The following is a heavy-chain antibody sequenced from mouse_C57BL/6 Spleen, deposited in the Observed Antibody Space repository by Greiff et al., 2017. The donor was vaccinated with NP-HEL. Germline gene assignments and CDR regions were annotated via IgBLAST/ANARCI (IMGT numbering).Heavy chain of an antibody. CDR1: GFSLTSYG. J-gene: IGHJ3*01. Sequence: QVQLKESGPGLVQPSQSLSITCTVSGFSLTSYGVHWVRQSPGKGLEWLGVICSGGSTDYNAAFISRLSISKDNSKSQVFFKMNSLQADDTAIYYCARKEGYDYDWFAYWGQGTLVTVAA. V-gene: IGHV2-2*01. CDR2: ICSGGST. D-gene: IGHD2-4*01. CDR3: ARKEGYDYDWFAY.